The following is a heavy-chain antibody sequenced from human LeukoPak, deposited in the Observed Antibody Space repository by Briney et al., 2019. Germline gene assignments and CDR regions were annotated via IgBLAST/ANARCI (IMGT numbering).Heavy chain of an antibody. CDR2: TYYRSKWYN. D-gene: IGHD2-15*01. V-gene: IGHV6-1*01. CDR3: ARGQTGSGRIFDY. CDR1: GDSVSSNSAA. J-gene: IGHJ4*02. Sequence: SQTLSLTCAISGDSVSSNSAAWNWIRQSPSRGLEWLGRTYYRSKWYNDYPEYVKSRITVNPDTSKNQFPLQLNSVTPEDTAVYYCARGQTGSGRIFDYWGQGILVTVSS.